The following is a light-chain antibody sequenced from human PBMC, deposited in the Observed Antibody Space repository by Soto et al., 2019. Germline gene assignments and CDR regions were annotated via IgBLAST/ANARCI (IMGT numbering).Light chain of an antibody. CDR2: EVS. V-gene: IGLV2-14*01. J-gene: IGLJ2*01. Sequence: QSALTQPASVSGSPGQSITISCTGTSSDVGSYNRVSWYQQHPGKAPKLMIYEVSNRPSGVSNRFSGSKSGNTASLTISGLQAEDDADYYCSSYTSNYTLEVFGGGTKLTVL. CDR1: SSDVGSYNR. CDR3: SSYTSNYTLEV.